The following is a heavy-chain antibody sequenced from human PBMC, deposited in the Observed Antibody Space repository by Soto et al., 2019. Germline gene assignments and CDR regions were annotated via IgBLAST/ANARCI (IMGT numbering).Heavy chain of an antibody. J-gene: IGHJ6*02. CDR2: IYPGDSDT. D-gene: IGHD6-6*01. CDR1: GYSFTSYW. CDR3: ARRSIAARRYYGMDV. Sequence: VSLKISCKGSGYSFTSYWIGWVRQMPGKGLEWMGIIYPGDSDTRYSPSFQGQVTISADKSISTAYLQWSSLKASDAAMYYCARRSIAARRYYGMDVWGQGTTVTVSS. V-gene: IGHV5-51*01.